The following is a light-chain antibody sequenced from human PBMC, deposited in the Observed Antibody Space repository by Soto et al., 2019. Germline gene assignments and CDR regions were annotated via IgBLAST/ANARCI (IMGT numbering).Light chain of an antibody. CDR2: VTA. Sequence: EIVLTQSPGTLSLSPGERATLSCRASQSVSATYYLAWYQQKPGQAPRLLIYVTAIRATGIPDRFSGSGSGTDFTLTISRLEPEYFAVYYCQHYGNSPPWTFGQGTKVEIK. CDR1: QSVSATY. V-gene: IGKV3-20*01. J-gene: IGKJ1*01. CDR3: QHYGNSPPWT.